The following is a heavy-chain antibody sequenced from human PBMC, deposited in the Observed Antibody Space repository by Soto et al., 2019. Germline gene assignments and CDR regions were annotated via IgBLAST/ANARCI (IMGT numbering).Heavy chain of an antibody. CDR1: GGSISSYC. CDR2: IYYSGST. V-gene: IGHV4-59*01. D-gene: IGHD3-10*01. Sequence: PSETLSLTCTVSGGSISSYCWSWIRQPPGKGLEWVGYIYYSGSTNYNPSLKSRVTISVDTSKNQFSLKLSPVTAADKAVYYCARVKGRPVWFGKGCAFDIWGQGTMVTVSS. CDR3: ARVKGRPVWFGKGCAFDI. J-gene: IGHJ3*02.